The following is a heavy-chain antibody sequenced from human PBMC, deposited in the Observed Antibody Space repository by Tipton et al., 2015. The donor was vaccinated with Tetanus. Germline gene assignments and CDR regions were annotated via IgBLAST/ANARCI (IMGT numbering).Heavy chain of an antibody. CDR1: GVSISSSY. CDR2: IYGTGTT. V-gene: IGHV4-4*07. D-gene: IGHD3-16*01. Sequence: LRLSCTVSGVSISSSYWTWIRQAAGKGLQWIGRIYGTGTTDYNATRQSPVTMSIDTSKNQVSLKLTSVTAADTAFCYCARERGYYVNAMDVWGQGTTVTVSS. J-gene: IGHJ6*02. CDR3: ARERGYYVNAMDV.